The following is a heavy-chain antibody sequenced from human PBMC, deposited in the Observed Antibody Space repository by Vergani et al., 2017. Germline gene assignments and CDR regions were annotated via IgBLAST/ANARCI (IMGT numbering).Heavy chain of an antibody. CDR3: AKELLTVVVVAATPGAFDI. Sequence: EVQLLESGGGLVQPGGSLRLSCAASGFTFSSYAMSWVRQAPGKGLEWVSAISGSGGSTYYADYVKGRFTISRDNSKSTLYLQMNSLRAEDTAVYYCAKELLTVVVVAATPGAFDIWGEGTMVTVSS. CDR2: ISGSGGST. D-gene: IGHD2-15*01. J-gene: IGHJ3*02. CDR1: GFTFSSYA. V-gene: IGHV3-23*01.